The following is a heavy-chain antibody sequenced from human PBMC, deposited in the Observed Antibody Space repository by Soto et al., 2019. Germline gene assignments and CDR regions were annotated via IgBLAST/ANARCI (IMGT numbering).Heavy chain of an antibody. CDR1: GGYFSGYY. CDR3: ASRYCSGGSCHRLFDL. J-gene: IGHJ5*02. Sequence: PETLSLTCAVYGGYFSGYYWSWIRPPPGKGLEWIGEINHSGSTNYNPSLKSRVTISVDTSKNQFSLKLSSVTAADTAVYYCASRYCSGGSCHRLFDLWGQGTLVTVSS. D-gene: IGHD2-15*01. V-gene: IGHV4-34*01. CDR2: INHSGST.